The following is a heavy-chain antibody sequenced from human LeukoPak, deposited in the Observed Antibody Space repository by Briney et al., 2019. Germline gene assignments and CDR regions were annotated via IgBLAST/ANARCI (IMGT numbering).Heavy chain of an antibody. CDR2: IYSGGST. J-gene: IGHJ6*03. V-gene: IGHV3-53*01. CDR1: GFTVSSNY. D-gene: IGHD6-13*01. Sequence: PGGSLRLSCAASGFTVSSNYMSWVRQAPGKGLEWVSVIYSGGSTYYADSVKGRFTISRDNSKNTLYLQMNSLRAEDTAVYYCARGRAAAGTYYYYYMDVWGKRTTVTVSS. CDR3: ARGRAAAGTYYYYYMDV.